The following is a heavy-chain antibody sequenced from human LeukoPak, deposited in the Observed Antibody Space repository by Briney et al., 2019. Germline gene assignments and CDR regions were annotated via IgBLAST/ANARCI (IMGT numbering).Heavy chain of an antibody. V-gene: IGHV3-64D*09. D-gene: IGHD2-2*01. Sequence: GGSLRLSCSASGFTFSSYAMHWVRQAPGKGLEYVSAISSNGGSTYYADSVKGRFTISRDNSKNTLYLQMSSLSAEDTAVYYCVKGYCSSISCYGDYWGQGTLVTVSS. CDR3: VKGYCSSISCYGDY. J-gene: IGHJ4*02. CDR2: ISSNGGST. CDR1: GFTFSSYA.